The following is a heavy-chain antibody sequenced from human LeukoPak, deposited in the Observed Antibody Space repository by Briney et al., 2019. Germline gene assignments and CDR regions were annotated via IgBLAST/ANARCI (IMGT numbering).Heavy chain of an antibody. Sequence: SETLSLTCTVSGGSISSSSYYWGWIRQPPGKGLEWIGSIYYSGSTYYNPSLKSRVTISVDTSKNQFFLKLSSVTAADTAVYYCARLVWRQPHPDYWGQGTLVTVSS. CDR2: IYYSGST. D-gene: IGHD3-3*01. V-gene: IGHV4-39*01. J-gene: IGHJ4*02. CDR3: ARLVWRQPHPDY. CDR1: GGSISSSSYY.